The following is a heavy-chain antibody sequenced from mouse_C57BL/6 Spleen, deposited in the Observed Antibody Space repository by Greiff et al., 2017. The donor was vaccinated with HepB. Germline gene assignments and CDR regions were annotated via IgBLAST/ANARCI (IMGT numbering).Heavy chain of an antibody. Sequence: VQLQQSGAELVRPGASVTLSCKASGYTFTDYEMHWVKQTPVHGLEWIGAIDPETGGTAYNQKFKGKAILTADKSSSTAYMKLRSLTSEDSAVYYCTRPAQASLDAMDYWGQGTSVTVSS. CDR2: IDPETGGT. CDR1: GYTFTDYE. V-gene: IGHV1-15*01. CDR3: TRPAQASLDAMDY. D-gene: IGHD3-2*02. J-gene: IGHJ4*01.